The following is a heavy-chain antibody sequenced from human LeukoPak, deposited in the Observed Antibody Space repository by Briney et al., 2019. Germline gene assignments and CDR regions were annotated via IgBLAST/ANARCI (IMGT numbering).Heavy chain of an antibody. CDR3: AGSPIAAAALSWYFDL. Sequence: SETLSLTCAVYGGSFSGYYWSWIRQPPGKGLEWIGEINHSGSTNYNPSLKSRVTISVDTSKNQFSLKLSSVTAADTAVYYCAGSPIAAAALSWYFDLWGRGTLVTVSS. CDR1: GGSFSGYY. V-gene: IGHV4-34*01. CDR2: INHSGST. D-gene: IGHD6-13*01. J-gene: IGHJ2*01.